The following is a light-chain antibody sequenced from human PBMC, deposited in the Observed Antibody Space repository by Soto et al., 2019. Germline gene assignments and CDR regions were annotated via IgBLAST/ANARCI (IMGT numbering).Light chain of an antibody. J-gene: IGKJ2*01. V-gene: IGKV3-20*01. Sequence: IVLTQSPGTLSLSPGERATLSCGASQSVSASYLAWYQQKPGQAPRLLIYGASRRPTGIPDRFSAGGSGTDFTLTISRLEPEDFAVYYCQQYDSSPVTFGKGTKVEMK. CDR3: QQYDSSPVT. CDR1: QSVSASY. CDR2: GAS.